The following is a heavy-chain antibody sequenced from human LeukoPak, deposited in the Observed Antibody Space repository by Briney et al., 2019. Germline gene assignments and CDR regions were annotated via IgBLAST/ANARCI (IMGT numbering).Heavy chain of an antibody. CDR2: INHSGST. D-gene: IGHD5-18*01. J-gene: IGHJ6*03. CDR1: GGSFSGYY. Sequence: SETLSLTCAVYGGSFSGYYWSWIRQPPGKGLEWIGEINHSGSTNYNPSLKSRVTISVDTSKNQFSLKLSSVTAADTAVYYCARRSDTAIFYYYYYYMDVWGKGTTVTISS. V-gene: IGHV4-34*01. CDR3: ARRSDTAIFYYYYYYMDV.